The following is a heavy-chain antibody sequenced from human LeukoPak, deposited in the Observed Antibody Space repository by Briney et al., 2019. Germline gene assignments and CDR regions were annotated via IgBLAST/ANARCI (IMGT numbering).Heavy chain of an antibody. CDR3: AKDPSLKYSSSWYENGY. CDR2: IRYDGSNK. CDR1: GFTFSSYG. J-gene: IGHJ4*02. D-gene: IGHD6-13*01. V-gene: IGHV3-30*02. Sequence: GGSLRLSCAASGFTFSSYGMHWVRQAPGKGLEWVAFIRYDGSNKYYADSVKGRFTISRDNSKNTLYLQMNSLRAEDTAVYYRAKDPSLKYSSSWYENGYWGQGTLVTVSS.